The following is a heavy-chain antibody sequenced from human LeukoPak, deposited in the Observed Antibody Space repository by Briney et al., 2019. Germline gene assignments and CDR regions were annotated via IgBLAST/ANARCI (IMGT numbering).Heavy chain of an antibody. CDR2: ISSSSSYI. CDR1: GFTFSSYS. CDR3: ARDRGIFGVVITPMDV. D-gene: IGHD3-3*01. J-gene: IGHJ6*03. Sequence: GGSLRLSCAASGFTFSSYSMNWVRQAPGKGLEWVSSISSSSSYIYYTDSVKGRFTISRDNAKNSLYLQMNSLRAEDTAVYYCARDRGIFGVVITPMDVWGKGTTVTVSS. V-gene: IGHV3-21*01.